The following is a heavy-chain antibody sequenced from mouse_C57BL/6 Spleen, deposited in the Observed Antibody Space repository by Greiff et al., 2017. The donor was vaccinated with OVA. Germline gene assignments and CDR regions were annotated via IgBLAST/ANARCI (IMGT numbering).Heavy chain of an antibody. Sequence: QVQLQQPGAELVRPGTSVKLSCKASGYTFTSYWMHWVKQRPGQGLEWIGVIDPSDSYTNYNQKFKGKATLTVDTSSSTAYMQLSSLTSEDSAVYYCARSPLSQATHDYWGQGTTLTVSS. V-gene: IGHV1-59*01. CDR3: ARSPLSQATHDY. J-gene: IGHJ2*01. D-gene: IGHD3-2*02. CDR1: GYTFTSYW. CDR2: IDPSDSYT.